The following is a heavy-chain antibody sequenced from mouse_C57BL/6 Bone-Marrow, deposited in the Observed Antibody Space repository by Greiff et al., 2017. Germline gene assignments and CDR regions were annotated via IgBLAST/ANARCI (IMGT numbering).Heavy chain of an antibody. CDR3: ARGDAYYSNIRDY. V-gene: IGHV1-22*01. CDR2: INPNNGGT. CDR1: GYTFTDYN. J-gene: IGHJ4*01. D-gene: IGHD2-5*01. Sequence: DVQLVESGPELVKPGASVKMSCKASGYTFTDYNMHWVKQSHGKSLEWIGYINPNNGGTSYNQKFKGKATLTVNKSSSTAYMELRSLTSEDSAVYYCARGDAYYSNIRDYWGQGTSVTVSS.